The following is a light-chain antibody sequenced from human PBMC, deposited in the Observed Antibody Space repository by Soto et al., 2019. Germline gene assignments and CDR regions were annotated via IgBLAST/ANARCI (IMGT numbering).Light chain of an antibody. CDR1: QGVGTN. J-gene: IGKJ2*01. CDR3: QQYHDWPPYT. Sequence: EVVMTQSPATLSVSPGDRATLSCRASQGVGTNLAWHQQKPDQPPRLLIYGATTRTTGIPARFSGSGSGTEFTRTISSLQSEDFAVYYCQQYHDWPPYTFGQGTKLEIK. CDR2: GAT. V-gene: IGKV3-15*01.